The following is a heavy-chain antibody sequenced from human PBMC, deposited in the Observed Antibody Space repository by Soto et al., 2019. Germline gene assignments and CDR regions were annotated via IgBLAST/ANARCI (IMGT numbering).Heavy chain of an antibody. CDR2: IIPIFGTA. J-gene: IGHJ4*02. CDR3: ARDPGYCSGGSCYPTYFDY. V-gene: IGHV1-69*13. D-gene: IGHD2-15*01. CDR1: GGTFSSYA. Sequence: SVKVSCKASGGTFSSYAISWVRQAPGQGLEWMGGIIPIFGTANYAQKFQGRVTITADESTSTAYMELSSLRSEDTAVYYCARDPGYCSGGSCYPTYFDYWGQGTLGTVS.